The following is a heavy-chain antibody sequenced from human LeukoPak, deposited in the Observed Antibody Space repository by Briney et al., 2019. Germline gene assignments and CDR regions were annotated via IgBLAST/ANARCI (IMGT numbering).Heavy chain of an antibody. CDR3: ARSRYDSSGYYPHDY. CDR2: IYHSGST. D-gene: IGHD3-22*01. Sequence: SETLSLTCAVSGGSISSGGYSWSWIRQPPGKGLGWIGYIYHSGSTYYNPSLKSRVTISVDRSKNQFSLKLSSVTAADTAVYYCARSRYDSSGYYPHDYWGQGTLVTVSS. CDR1: GGSISSGGYS. V-gene: IGHV4-30-2*01. J-gene: IGHJ4*02.